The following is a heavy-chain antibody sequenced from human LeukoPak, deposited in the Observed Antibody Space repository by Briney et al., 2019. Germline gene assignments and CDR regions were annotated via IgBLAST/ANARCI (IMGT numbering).Heavy chain of an antibody. J-gene: IGHJ4*02. CDR1: GGSISSSSYH. CDR2: ISYSGST. CDR3: ASRWGSSGSYKLDY. Sequence: SEILSLTCTVSGGSISSSSYHWGWIRQPPGKGLEWIGSISYSGSTYYNPSLKSRVTISVDTSKNQLSLNLSSVTAADTAVYYRASRWGSSGSYKLDYWGQGTLVTVSS. V-gene: IGHV4-39*01. D-gene: IGHD3-10*01.